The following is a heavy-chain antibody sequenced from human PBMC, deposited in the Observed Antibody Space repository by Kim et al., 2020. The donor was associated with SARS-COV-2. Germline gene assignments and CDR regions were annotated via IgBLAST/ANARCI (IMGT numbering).Heavy chain of an antibody. CDR2: MNPNSGNT. Sequence: ASVKVSCKAYGYTFTSYDINWVRQATGQGLEWMGWMNPNSGNTGYAQKFQGRVTMTRNTSISTAYMEMCSLRSEDTAVYYCARGVVSSRFFEWLSPTYYYMDVWGQGTTVTVSS. CDR1: GYTFTSYD. CDR3: ARGVVSSRFFEWLSPTYYYMDV. D-gene: IGHD3-3*01. J-gene: IGHJ6*03. V-gene: IGHV1-8*01.